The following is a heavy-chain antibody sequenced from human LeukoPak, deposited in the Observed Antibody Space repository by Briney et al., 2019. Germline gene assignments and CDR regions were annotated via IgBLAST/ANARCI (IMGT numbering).Heavy chain of an antibody. J-gene: IGHJ4*02. V-gene: IGHV3-30*03. CDR3: ARDGDLGVVVVATTDVAYYFDY. Sequence: GGSLRLSCAASEFTFHSHAMHWVRQAPGKGLEWVAVISYEGSITYYADSVKGRFAISRDSSQNTLYLQMSSLRAEDTAVYYCARDGDLGVVVVATTDVAYYFDYWGQGTLVTVSS. D-gene: IGHD2-15*01. CDR2: ISYEGSIT. CDR1: EFTFHSHA.